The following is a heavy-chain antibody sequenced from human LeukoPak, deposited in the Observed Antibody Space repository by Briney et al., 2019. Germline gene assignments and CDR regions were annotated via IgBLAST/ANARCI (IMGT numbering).Heavy chain of an antibody. CDR3: ARRGSLTGGDAFDI. J-gene: IGHJ3*02. Sequence: GGSLRLSCAASRFTFSSYSMNWVRQAPGKGLEWVSSISSSSSYIYYAGSMKGRFTISRDNAKNSLYLQMNSLRAEDTAVYYCARRGSLTGGDAFDIWGQGTMVTVSS. V-gene: IGHV3-21*01. CDR2: ISSSSSYI. D-gene: IGHD7-27*01. CDR1: RFTFSSYS.